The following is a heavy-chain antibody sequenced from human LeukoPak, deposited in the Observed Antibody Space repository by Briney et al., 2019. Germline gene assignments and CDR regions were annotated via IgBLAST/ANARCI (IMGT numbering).Heavy chain of an antibody. Sequence: KTGGSLRLSCAASGFIFSHSWRSWVRQAPGKGLEWVGRFKSKIDGGTIDYAAPVKGRFTVSRDDSKNTLYLQMNSLTTEDTAVYYCATQMDSGDYEVSFDSWGQGTLVTVSS. CDR3: ATQMDSGDYEVSFDS. D-gene: IGHD4-17*01. V-gene: IGHV3-15*01. CDR1: GFIFSHSW. J-gene: IGHJ4*02. CDR2: FKSKIDGGTI.